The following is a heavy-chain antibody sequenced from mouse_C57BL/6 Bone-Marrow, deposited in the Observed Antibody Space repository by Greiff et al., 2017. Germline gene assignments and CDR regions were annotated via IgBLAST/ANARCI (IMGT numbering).Heavy chain of an antibody. CDR1: GFTFSDFY. Sequence: EVQGVESGGGLVPSGRSLRLSCATSGFTFSDFYMEWVRQAPGKGLEWIAASRNKANNHSSEYSASVKGQVIVSRDTSQSILYLQMNALRAEDTAIYYCARDAIYYGKDWGQGTLVTVSA. D-gene: IGHD2-1*01. J-gene: IGHJ3*01. CDR2: SRNKANNHSS. V-gene: IGHV7-1*01. CDR3: ARDAIYYGKD.